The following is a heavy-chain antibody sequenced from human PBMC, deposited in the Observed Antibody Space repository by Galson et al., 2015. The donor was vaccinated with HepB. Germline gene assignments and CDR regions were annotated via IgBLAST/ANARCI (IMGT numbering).Heavy chain of an antibody. D-gene: IGHD6-19*01. Sequence: SLRLSCAASGFTFSSYWMHWVRQAPGKGLVWVSRINSDGSSTSYADSVKGRFTISRDNAKNTLYLQMNSLRAEDTAVYYCARDGSSGWYGGPSVDWYFDLWGRGTLVTVPS. CDR2: INSDGSST. CDR3: ARDGSSGWYGGPSVDWYFDL. V-gene: IGHV3-74*01. J-gene: IGHJ2*01. CDR1: GFTFSSYW.